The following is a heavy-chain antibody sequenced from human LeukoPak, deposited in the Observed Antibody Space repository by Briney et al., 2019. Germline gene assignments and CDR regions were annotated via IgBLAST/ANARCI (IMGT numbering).Heavy chain of an antibody. J-gene: IGHJ5*02. D-gene: IGHD6-19*01. CDR1: GFFISGGYY. CDR3: AREGAYSSTGWFDP. Sequence: PSETLSLTCSVSGFFISGGYYWGWIRQPPGKGLEWIATIYRGGDTYYNPSLKSRVTISVDTSKNQFSLKLSSVTAADTAVYYCAREGAYSSTGWFDPWGQGTLVTVSS. CDR2: IYRGGDT. V-gene: IGHV4-38-2*02.